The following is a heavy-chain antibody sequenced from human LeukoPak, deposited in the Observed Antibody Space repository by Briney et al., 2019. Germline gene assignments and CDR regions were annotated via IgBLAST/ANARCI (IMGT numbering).Heavy chain of an antibody. CDR1: GFTFSSYE. Sequence: GGSLRLSCAASGFTFSSYEMNWVRQAPGKGLEWVSYISSSATIIYYADSVKGRFTISRDNAKNSLYLQMNSLRAEDTAVYYCASEPPRPGSYYMDVWGKGTTVTVSS. CDR3: ASEPPRPGSYYMDV. CDR2: ISSSATII. J-gene: IGHJ6*03. V-gene: IGHV3-48*03. D-gene: IGHD6-6*01.